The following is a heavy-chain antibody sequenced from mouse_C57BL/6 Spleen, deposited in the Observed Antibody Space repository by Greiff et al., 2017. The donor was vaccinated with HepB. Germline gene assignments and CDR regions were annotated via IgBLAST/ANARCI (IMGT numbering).Heavy chain of an antibody. CDR3: ARGMDD. J-gene: IGHJ4*01. Sequence: VQLQQPGAELVKPGASVKLSCKASGYTFTSYWMQWVKQRPGQGLEWIGEIDPSDSYTNYNQKFKGKATLTVDTSSSTAYMQLSSLTSEDSAVYYCARGMDDWGQGTSVTVSS. V-gene: IGHV1-50*01. CDR1: GYTFTSYW. CDR2: IDPSDSYT.